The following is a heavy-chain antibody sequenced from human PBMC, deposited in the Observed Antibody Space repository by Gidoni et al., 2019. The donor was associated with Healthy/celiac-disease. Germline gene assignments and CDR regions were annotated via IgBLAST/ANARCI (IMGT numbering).Heavy chain of an antibody. D-gene: IGHD2-15*01. Sequence: QVQLVQSGAEVKKPGSSVKVSCKASGGTFSSYTISWVRQARGQGLEWMGWIIPILGLANYAQKFQGRVTITADKSTSTAYMELSSLRSEDTAVYYCASGGRRNNWFDPWGQGTLVTVSS. CDR1: GGTFSSYT. CDR2: IIPILGLA. CDR3: ASGGRRNNWFDP. J-gene: IGHJ5*02. V-gene: IGHV1-69*02.